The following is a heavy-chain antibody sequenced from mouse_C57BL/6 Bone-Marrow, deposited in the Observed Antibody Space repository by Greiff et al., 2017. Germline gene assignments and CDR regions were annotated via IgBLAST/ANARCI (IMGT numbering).Heavy chain of an antibody. J-gene: IGHJ3*01. CDR1: GYTFTSYW. D-gene: IGHD1-1*01. CDR3: ARSDYYGSSYWFAY. V-gene: IGHV1-55*01. CDR2: IYPGSGST. Sequence: VQLQQPGAELVKPGASVKMSCKASGYTFTSYWITWVKQRPGQGLEWIGDIYPGSGSTNYNEKFKSKATLTVDPSSSTAYMQLSSLTAGDSAVYYCARSDYYGSSYWFAYWGQGTLVTVSA.